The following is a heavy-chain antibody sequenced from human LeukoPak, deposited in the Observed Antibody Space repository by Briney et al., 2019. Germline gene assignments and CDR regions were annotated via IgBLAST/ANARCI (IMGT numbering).Heavy chain of an antibody. CDR3: ARASLGQKHFDY. CDR1: GFTFSSYA. J-gene: IGHJ4*02. V-gene: IGHV3-30-3*01. Sequence: GGSLRLSCAASGFTFSSYAMHWVRQAPGKGLEWVAVISYDGSNKYYPDSVKGRFTISRDNSKNTLYLQMNSLRAEDTAVYYCARASLGQKHFDYWGQGTLVTVSS. CDR2: ISYDGSNK.